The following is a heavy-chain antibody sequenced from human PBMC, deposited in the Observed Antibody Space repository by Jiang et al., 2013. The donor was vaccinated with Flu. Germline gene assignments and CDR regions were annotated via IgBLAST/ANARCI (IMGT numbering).Heavy chain of an antibody. V-gene: IGHV3-23*01. D-gene: IGHD1-7*01. CDR3: AKLPKGELQTAGNAFDL. CDR2: ITSSSDRT. CDR1: GLTFHTYA. J-gene: IGHJ3*01. Sequence: VQLLESGGKLVQPGGSLRLSCAASGLTFHTYAMTWVRQAPGKGLEWVSTITSSSDRTYLADSMKGRFTISRDNSKSTLYLEMNRLRVEDTAIYYCAKLPKGELQTAGNAFDLWGQGTMVNVS.